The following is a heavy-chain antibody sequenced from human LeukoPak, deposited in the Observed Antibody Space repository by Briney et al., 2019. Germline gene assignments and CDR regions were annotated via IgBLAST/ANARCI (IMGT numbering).Heavy chain of an antibody. Sequence: SETLSLTCTVSGVSISGYYWNWIRQAPGKGLEWIGYAYYSGNSAKYSPSLERRVTISVDTSKGQFSLRLTSATAADTAVYYCASRSGRNYYGMDVWGQGTTVIVSS. CDR1: GVSISGYY. CDR2: AYYSGNSA. J-gene: IGHJ6*02. CDR3: ASRSGRNYYGMDV. D-gene: IGHD3-10*01. V-gene: IGHV4-59*01.